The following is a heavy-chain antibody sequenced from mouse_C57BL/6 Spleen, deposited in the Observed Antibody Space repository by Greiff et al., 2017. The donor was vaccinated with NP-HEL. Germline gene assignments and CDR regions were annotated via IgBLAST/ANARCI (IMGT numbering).Heavy chain of an antibody. J-gene: IGHJ2*01. V-gene: IGHV3-6*01. CDR1: GYSITSGYY. D-gene: IGHD2-4*01. Sequence: DVKLVESGPGLVKPSQSLSLTCSVTGYSITSGYYWNWIRQFPGNKLEWMGYISYDGSNNYNPSLKNRISITRDTSKNQFFLKLNSVTTEDTATYYCARDDRDYDDGYYFDYWGQGTTLTVSS. CDR3: ARDDRDYDDGYYFDY. CDR2: ISYDGSN.